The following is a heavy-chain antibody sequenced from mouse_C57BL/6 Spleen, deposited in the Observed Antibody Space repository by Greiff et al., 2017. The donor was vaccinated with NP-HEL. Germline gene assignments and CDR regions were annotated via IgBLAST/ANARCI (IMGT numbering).Heavy chain of an antibody. CDR3: ERRQLRLQGYAMDY. Sequence: QVQLQQPGAELVKPGASVKLSCKASGYTFTSYWMHWVKQRPGRGLEWIGRIDPNSGGTKYNEKFKSKATLTVDKPSSTAYMQLSSLTSEDSAVDYCERRQLRLQGYAMDYWGQGTSVTVSS. CDR1: GYTFTSYW. D-gene: IGHD3-2*02. CDR2: IDPNSGGT. J-gene: IGHJ4*01. V-gene: IGHV1-72*01.